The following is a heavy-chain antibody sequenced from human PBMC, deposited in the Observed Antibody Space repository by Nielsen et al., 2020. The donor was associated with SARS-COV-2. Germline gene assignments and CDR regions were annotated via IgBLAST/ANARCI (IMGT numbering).Heavy chain of an antibody. CDR1: GGSISSYY. J-gene: IGHJ4*02. CDR2: IYYSGST. CDR3: ARSISVAGLPYFDY. V-gene: IGHV4-59*08. D-gene: IGHD6-19*01. Sequence: GSLRLSCTVSGGSISSYYWSWIRQPPGKGLEWIGYIYYSGSTNYNPSLKSRVTISVDTSKNQFSLKLSSVTAADTAVYYCARSISVAGLPYFDYWGQGTLVTVSS.